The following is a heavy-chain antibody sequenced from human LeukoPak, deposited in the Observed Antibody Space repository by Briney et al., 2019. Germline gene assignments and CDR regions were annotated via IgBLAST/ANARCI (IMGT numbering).Heavy chain of an antibody. CDR2: MYNSGIT. D-gene: IGHD2-15*01. CDR3: ARLRDVDGLDV. V-gene: IGHV4-59*01. Sequence: PSETLSLTCSVSGGSISGYYWNWIRQPPGKGLEWIGYMYNSGITSYNPSLKSRVTISVDTSKSQISLKLSSVIAADTAVYYCARLRDVDGLDVWGQGTTVTVSS. CDR1: GGSISGYY. J-gene: IGHJ6*02.